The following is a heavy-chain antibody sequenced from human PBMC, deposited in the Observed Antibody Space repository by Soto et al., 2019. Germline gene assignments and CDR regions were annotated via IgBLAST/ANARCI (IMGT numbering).Heavy chain of an antibody. J-gene: IGHJ6*02. Sequence: ESGGGVVQPGRSLRLSCAASGFTFSSYGMHWVRQAPGKGLEWVAVIWYDGSNKYYADSVKGRFTISRDNSKNTLYLQMNSLRAEDTAVYYCARQDTVTTYYYYYGMDVWGQGTTVTVSS. CDR2: IWYDGSNK. CDR3: ARQDTVTTYYYYYGMDV. CDR1: GFTFSSYG. D-gene: IGHD4-17*01. V-gene: IGHV3-33*01.